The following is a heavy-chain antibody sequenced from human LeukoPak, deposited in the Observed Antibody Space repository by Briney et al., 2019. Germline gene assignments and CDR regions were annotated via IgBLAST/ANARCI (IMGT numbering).Heavy chain of an antibody. CDR2: IIPIFGTA. V-gene: IGHV1-69*13. D-gene: IGHD2-2*01. Sequence: ASVKVSCKASGGTFSSYAISWVRQAPGQGLEWMGGIIPIFGTANYAQKFQGRVTITADESTSTAYMELSSLRSEDTAVYYCARAADDIVVVPAAMVNFQHWGQGTLVTVSS. CDR1: GGTFSSYA. J-gene: IGHJ1*01. CDR3: ARAADDIVVVPAAMVNFQH.